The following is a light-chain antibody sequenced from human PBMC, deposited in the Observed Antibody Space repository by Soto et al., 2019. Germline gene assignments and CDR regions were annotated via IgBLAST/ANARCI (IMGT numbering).Light chain of an antibody. CDR1: QSINSE. J-gene: IGKJ1*01. V-gene: IGKV3-20*01. Sequence: EIVMTQSPATLSLSPGERAALSCRASQSINSELAWYQQKPGQAPRLLIYGASSRATGIPDRFSGSGSGTDFTLTISRLEPEDFAVYYCQQYGSSPVTFGQGTKVEIK. CDR3: QQYGSSPVT. CDR2: GAS.